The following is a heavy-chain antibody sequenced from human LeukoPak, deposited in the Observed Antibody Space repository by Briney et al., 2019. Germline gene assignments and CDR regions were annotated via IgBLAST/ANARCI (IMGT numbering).Heavy chain of an antibody. V-gene: IGHV4-4*02. J-gene: IGHJ5*02. CDR3: ARGTYDSGSYYGHWFDP. Sequence: PSGTLSLTCAVSGGSISSSNWWSWVRQAPGKGLEWIGEIYHSGSTNYNPSLRSRVTMSVDTSKNQFSLKLRSMTAADTAVYYCARGTYDSGSYYGHWFDPWGQGTLVTVSS. CDR2: IYHSGST. D-gene: IGHD3-10*01. CDR1: GGSISSSNW.